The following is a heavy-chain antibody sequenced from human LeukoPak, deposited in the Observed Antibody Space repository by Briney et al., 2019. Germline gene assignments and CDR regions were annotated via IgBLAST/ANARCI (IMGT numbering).Heavy chain of an antibody. Sequence: GSLRLSCAASGFTFSSYGMHWVRQAPGKGLEWVAVIWYDGSNKYYADSVKGRFTITRDNSKNTLYLQMNSLRAEDTAVYYCARDPYYYDSSGYYYLLDYWGQGTLVTVSS. CDR3: ARDPYYYDSSGYYYLLDY. CDR2: IWYDGSNK. CDR1: GFTFSSYG. D-gene: IGHD3-22*01. J-gene: IGHJ4*02. V-gene: IGHV3-33*01.